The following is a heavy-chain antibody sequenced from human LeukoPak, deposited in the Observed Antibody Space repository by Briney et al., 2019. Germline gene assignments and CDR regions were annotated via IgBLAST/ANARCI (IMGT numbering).Heavy chain of an antibody. J-gene: IGHJ4*02. CDR1: GYTFTGYY. CDR2: INPNSGGT. D-gene: IGHD5-24*01. Sequence: ASVKVSCKASGYTFTGYYMHWVRQAPGQGLEWMGWINPNSGGTNYAQKFQGRATMTRDTSISTAYMELSRLRSDDTAVYYCARDRRDGYLFDYWGQGTLVTVSS. V-gene: IGHV1-2*02. CDR3: ARDRRDGYLFDY.